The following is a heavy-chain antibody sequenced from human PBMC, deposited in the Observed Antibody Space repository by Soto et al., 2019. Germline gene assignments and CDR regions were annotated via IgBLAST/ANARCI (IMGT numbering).Heavy chain of an antibody. D-gene: IGHD1-26*01. V-gene: IGHV5-51*01. CDR3: ARQGAGSY. J-gene: IGHJ4*02. CDR2: IFPGDSET. Sequence: GYALNISCNGSGYSFSPYWIGCVRQIPGKGLEWMGLIFPGDSETTHSPSFQFHVSVSADTSISTAFLQWNSLKKSDSAIYYCARQGAGSYWGQGTQVTVSS. CDR1: GYSFSPYW.